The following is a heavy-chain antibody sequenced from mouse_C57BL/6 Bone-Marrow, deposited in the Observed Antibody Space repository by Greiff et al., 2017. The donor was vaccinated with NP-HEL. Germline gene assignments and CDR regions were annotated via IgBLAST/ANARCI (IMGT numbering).Heavy chain of an antibody. CDR1: GYAFSSSW. CDR2: IYPGDGDT. V-gene: IGHV1-82*01. J-gene: IGHJ2*01. CDR3: ARSAYYSNYDY. Sequence: VQLQESGPELVKPGASVKISCKASGYAFSSSWMNWVKQRPGKGLEWIGRIYPGDGDTNYNGKFKGKATLTADKFSSTAYMQLSSLTSEDSAVYFCARSAYYSNYDYWGQGTTLTVSS. D-gene: IGHD2-5*01.